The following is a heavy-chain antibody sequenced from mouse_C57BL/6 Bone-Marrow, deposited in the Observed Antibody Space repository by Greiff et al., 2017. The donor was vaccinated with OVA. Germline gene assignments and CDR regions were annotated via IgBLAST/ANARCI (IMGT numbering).Heavy chain of an antibody. CDR3: TRPYGSSYWYFDV. J-gene: IGHJ1*03. D-gene: IGHD1-1*01. V-gene: IGHV1-15*01. CDR2: IDPETGGT. Sequence: QVQLKESGAELVRPGASVTLSCKASGYTFTDYEMHWVKQTPVHGLEWIGAIDPETGGTAYNQKFKGKAILTADKSSSTAYLELRSLTSEDSAVYYCTRPYGSSYWYFDVWGTGTTVTVSS. CDR1: GYTFTDYE.